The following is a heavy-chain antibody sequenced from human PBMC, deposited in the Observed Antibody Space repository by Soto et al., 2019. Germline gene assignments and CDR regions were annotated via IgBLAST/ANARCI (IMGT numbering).Heavy chain of an antibody. CDR1: GGSFSSYY. J-gene: IGHJ4*02. Sequence: SETLSLTCTVSGGSFSSYYWSWIRQPPGKGLEWIGYVYYSGTTNYNPSLKSRVTISVDTSKNQFSLRLSSVTAADTAVYYCARGDFWSAYFDYWGQGTLVTVSS. CDR2: VYYSGTT. D-gene: IGHD3-3*01. CDR3: ARGDFWSAYFDY. V-gene: IGHV4-59*01.